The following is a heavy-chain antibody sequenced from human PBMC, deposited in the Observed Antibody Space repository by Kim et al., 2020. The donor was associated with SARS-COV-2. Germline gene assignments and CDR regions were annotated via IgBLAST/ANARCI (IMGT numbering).Heavy chain of an antibody. D-gene: IGHD5-18*01. CDR2: IYHSGST. CDR3: ARGGSGYSSSGIWFDP. V-gene: IGHV4-30-2*01. Sequence: SETLSLTCAVSGGSISSGGYSWSWIRQPPGKGLEWIGYIYHSGSTYYNPSLKSRVTISVDRSKNQFSLKLSSVTAADTAVYYCARGGSGYSSSGIWFDPWGQGTLVTVSS. J-gene: IGHJ5*02. CDR1: GGSISSGGYS.